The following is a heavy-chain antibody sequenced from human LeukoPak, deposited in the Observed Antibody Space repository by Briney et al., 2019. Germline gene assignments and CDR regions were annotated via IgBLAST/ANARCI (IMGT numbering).Heavy chain of an antibody. J-gene: IGHJ5*02. CDR1: GGSISSYY. Sequence: NPSETLSLTCTVSGGSISSYYWSWIRQPPGKGLEWIGYIYYSGSTNYNPSLKSRVTISVDTSKNQFSLKLSSVTAADTAVYYCARATLDGSGRTYWFDPWGQGTLVTVSS. CDR3: ARATLDGSGRTYWFDP. D-gene: IGHD3-10*01. CDR2: IYYSGST. V-gene: IGHV4-59*01.